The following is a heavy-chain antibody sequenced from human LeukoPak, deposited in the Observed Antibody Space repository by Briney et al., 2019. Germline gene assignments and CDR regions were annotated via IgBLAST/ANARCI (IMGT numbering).Heavy chain of an antibody. CDR2: IYYSGST. V-gene: IGHV4-39*01. Sequence: SETLSLTCTVSGGSISSSSYYWGWIRQPPGKGLEWIGSIYYSGSTYYNPSLKIRVTISVDTSKNQFSLKLSSVTAADTAVYYCARPWYYGSGSYGWFDPWGQGTLVTVSS. D-gene: IGHD3-10*01. CDR1: GGSISSSSYY. CDR3: ARPWYYGSGSYGWFDP. J-gene: IGHJ5*02.